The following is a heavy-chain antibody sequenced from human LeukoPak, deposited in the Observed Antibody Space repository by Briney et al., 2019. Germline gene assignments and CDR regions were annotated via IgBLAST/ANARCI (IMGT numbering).Heavy chain of an antibody. J-gene: IGHJ4*02. Sequence: PSETLSLTCAVYGGSFSGYYWSWIRQPPGKGLEWIGEINHSGSTNYNPSLKSRVTISVDTSKNQFSLKLSSVTAADTAVYYCARHPRNMPDYYGSGSYYGFDYWGQGTLVTVSS. CDR3: ARHPRNMPDYYGSGSYYGFDY. CDR2: INHSGST. V-gene: IGHV4-34*01. D-gene: IGHD3-10*01. CDR1: GGSFSGYY.